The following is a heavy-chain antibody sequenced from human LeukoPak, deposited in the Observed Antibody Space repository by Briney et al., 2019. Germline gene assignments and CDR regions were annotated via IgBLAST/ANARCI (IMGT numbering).Heavy chain of an antibody. J-gene: IGHJ4*02. D-gene: IGHD4-17*01. CDR2: INPNSGGT. V-gene: IGHV1-2*06. CDR3: ARGQDTVTTLAGY. Sequence: ASVKVSCKASGYTFTGYYMHWVRQAPGQGLEWMGRINPNSGGTNYAQKFQGRVTMTRDTSISTAYMEPSRLRSDDTAVYYCARGQDTVTTLAGYWGQGTLVTVSS. CDR1: GYTFTGYY.